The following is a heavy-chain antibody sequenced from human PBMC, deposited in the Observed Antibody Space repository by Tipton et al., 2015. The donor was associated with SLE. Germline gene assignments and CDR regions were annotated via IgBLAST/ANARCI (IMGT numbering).Heavy chain of an antibody. D-gene: IGHD5-12*01. J-gene: IGHJ5*01. V-gene: IGHV3-23*03. CDR2: ITSGGGT. Sequence: SLRLSCAASGFPFSAFALSWVRQAPGKGLEWVSVITSGGGTYYADSVKDRFTVSRDVSKDTLYLQMNSLRVDDTAVYYCARDRSGYDYNWFDSWGQGTLVTVSS. CDR3: ARDRSGYDYNWFDS. CDR1: GFPFSAFA.